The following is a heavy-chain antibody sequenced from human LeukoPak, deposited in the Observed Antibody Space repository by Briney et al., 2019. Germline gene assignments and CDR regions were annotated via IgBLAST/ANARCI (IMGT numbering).Heavy chain of an antibody. J-gene: IGHJ6*02. CDR1: GFTFSSYA. D-gene: IGHD3-10*01. Sequence: GGSLRLSCAAFGFTFSSYAMSWVRQAPGKGLEWVSAISDSGGSTYYADSVKGRFTISRDNSKNTLYLQMNSLRAEDTAVYYCAKDPDYYGSGGAYGMDVWGQGTTVTVSS. CDR3: AKDPDYYGSGGAYGMDV. CDR2: ISDSGGST. V-gene: IGHV3-23*01.